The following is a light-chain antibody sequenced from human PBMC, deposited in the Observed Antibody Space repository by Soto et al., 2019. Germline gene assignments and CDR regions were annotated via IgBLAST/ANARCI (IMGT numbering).Light chain of an antibody. CDR2: DAA. V-gene: IGKV3-11*01. CDR3: QHRNNWPPIT. Sequence: EIVLTQSPVTLSLSPGERATLSCRAIQKISSSLAWYKQKPGQAPRILIYDAANSATGIPARFSGSGSGTDFTLTIISLEPEDFAGYYCQHRNNWPPITFGGGTKVEIK. CDR1: QKISSS. J-gene: IGKJ4*01.